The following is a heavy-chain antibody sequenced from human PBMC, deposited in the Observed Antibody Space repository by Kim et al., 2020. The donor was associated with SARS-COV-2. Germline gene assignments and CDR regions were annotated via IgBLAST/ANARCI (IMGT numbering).Heavy chain of an antibody. CDR2: T. Sequence: TYYNPSLKSRVTISVDTSKNQFSMKLISVTAADTAVYYCATYSGYEFDYWGQGTLVTVSS. D-gene: IGHD5-12*01. V-gene: IGHV4-31*02. J-gene: IGHJ4*02. CDR3: ATYSGYEFDY.